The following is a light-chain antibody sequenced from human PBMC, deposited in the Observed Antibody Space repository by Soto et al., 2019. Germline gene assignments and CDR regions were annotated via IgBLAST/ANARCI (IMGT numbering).Light chain of an antibody. CDR2: EVS. J-gene: IGLJ2*01. V-gene: IGLV2-14*01. Sequence: QSVLTQPAPVSGSPGQSITISCTGASSDVGAYNYVSWYQQHPGKAPKLMIYEVSNRPSGVSNRFSGSKSGNTASLTISGLQAEDEADYYCCSYTSSSTVVFGGGTKLTVL. CDR1: SSDVGAYNY. CDR3: CSYTSSSTVV.